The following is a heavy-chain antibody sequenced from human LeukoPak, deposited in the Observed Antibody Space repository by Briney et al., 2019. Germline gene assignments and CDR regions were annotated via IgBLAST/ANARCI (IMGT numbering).Heavy chain of an antibody. CDR2: INPNSGGT. CDR3: ARKGRNCSGGSCYAYYYYMDV. J-gene: IGHJ6*03. CDR1: GYTFTGYY. Sequence: ASVKVSCKASGYTFTGYYMHWVRQAPGQGLEWMGWINPNSGGTNYAQKSQGRVTMTRDTSISTAYMELSRLRSDDTAVYYCARKGRNCSGGSCYAYYYYMDVWGKGTTVTVSS. D-gene: IGHD2-15*01. V-gene: IGHV1-2*02.